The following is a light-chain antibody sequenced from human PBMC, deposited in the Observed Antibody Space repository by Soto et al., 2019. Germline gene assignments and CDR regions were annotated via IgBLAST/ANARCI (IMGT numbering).Light chain of an antibody. CDR1: QSIGKH. J-gene: IGKJ2*01. CDR3: QQSYSTLMYT. V-gene: IGKV1-39*01. CDR2: SVS. Sequence: DIQMTQSPSSLSASVGDRVTITCRASQSIGKHLNWYQQKPGKAPKFLIYSVSSLQSGVPSRFSGSGSGTDFTLTISSLQPEDFATYYCQQSYSTLMYTFGQGTKLEIK.